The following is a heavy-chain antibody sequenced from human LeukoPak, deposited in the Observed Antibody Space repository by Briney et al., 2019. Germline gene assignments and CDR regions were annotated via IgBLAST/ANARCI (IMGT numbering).Heavy chain of an antibody. V-gene: IGHV4-61*02. CDR2: IYTSGST. Sequence: SETLSLTCTVSGGSISSSSYYWGWIRQPAGKGLEWIGRIYTSGSTNYNPSLKSRVTMSVDTSKNQFSLKLSSVTAADTAVYYCAREIYGSGSFHYYYYGMDVWGQGTTVTVSS. D-gene: IGHD3-10*01. J-gene: IGHJ6*02. CDR1: GGSISSSSYY. CDR3: AREIYGSGSFHYYYYGMDV.